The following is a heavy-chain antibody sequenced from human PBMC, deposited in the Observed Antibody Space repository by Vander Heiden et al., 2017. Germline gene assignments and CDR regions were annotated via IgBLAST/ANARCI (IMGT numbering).Heavy chain of an antibody. D-gene: IGHD3-3*01. Sequence: QVQLVQSGAEVKKPGASVKVSCKASGYTFTSYGISWVRQAPGQGLEWMGWISAYNGNTNYAQKLQGRVTMTTDTSTSTAYMELRSLRSDDTAVYYCARVLIVRVLRCLEWLSNFDYWCQGTLVALSS. CDR3: ARVLIVRVLRCLEWLSNFDY. J-gene: IGHJ4*02. CDR1: GYTFTSYG. CDR2: ISAYNGNT. V-gene: IGHV1-18*01.